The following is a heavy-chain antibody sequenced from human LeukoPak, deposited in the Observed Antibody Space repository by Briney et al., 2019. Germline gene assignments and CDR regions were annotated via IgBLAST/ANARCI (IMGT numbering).Heavy chain of an antibody. CDR1: GFTFSSSW. J-gene: IGHJ4*02. CDR2: INADGTTI. CDR3: ARAGYYRFDY. Sequence: GGSLRLSCAASGFTFSSSWMHWVRQVPGKGLLWVSRINADGTTIDYADSVKGRFTISRDDAKNTLFLQMNSLRADDMGVYYCARAGYYRFDYWGQGVLVTASS. D-gene: IGHD4-17*01. V-gene: IGHV3-74*01.